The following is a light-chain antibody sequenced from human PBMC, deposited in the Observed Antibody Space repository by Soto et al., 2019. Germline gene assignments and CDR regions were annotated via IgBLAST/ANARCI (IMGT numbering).Light chain of an antibody. CDR1: QSVSSH. Sequence: EIVMTQSPATLSVSPGERATLSCRASQSVSSHIAWYRQKPGQAPWLLIYGASNRATGIPDRFSGSGSGTDFTLTISRLEPEDFAVYYCQQYGSSPLTFGGGTKVDIK. V-gene: IGKV3-20*01. CDR2: GAS. J-gene: IGKJ4*01. CDR3: QQYGSSPLT.